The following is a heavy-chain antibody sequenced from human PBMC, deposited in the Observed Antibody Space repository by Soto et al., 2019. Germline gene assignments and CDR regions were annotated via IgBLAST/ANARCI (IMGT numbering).Heavy chain of an antibody. CDR1: GFTFSSYS. CDR2: ISSSSSTI. CDR3: ARDLGDFSSTSCYPDWFDP. Sequence: PGGSLRLSCAASGFTFSSYSMNWVRQAPGKGLEWVSYISSSSSTIYYADSVKGRFTISRDNAKNSLYLQMNSLRAEDTAVYYCARDLGDFSSTSCYPDWFDPWGQGTLVTVSS. V-gene: IGHV3-48*01. J-gene: IGHJ5*02. D-gene: IGHD2-2*01.